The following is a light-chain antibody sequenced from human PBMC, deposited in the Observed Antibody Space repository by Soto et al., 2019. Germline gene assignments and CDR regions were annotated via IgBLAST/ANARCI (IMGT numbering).Light chain of an antibody. J-gene: IGKJ5*01. CDR3: QQRGDWPPIT. CDR2: GTS. V-gene: IGKV3-11*01. CDR1: QSVSSRY. Sequence: EIVLTQSPGTLSLSPGDRATLACRAIQSVSSRYLAWYQQTPGQAPRLLIYGTSHRATGIPARFSGSGSGTDFTLTISSLEPEDFAVYYCQQRGDWPPITFGQGTRLEI.